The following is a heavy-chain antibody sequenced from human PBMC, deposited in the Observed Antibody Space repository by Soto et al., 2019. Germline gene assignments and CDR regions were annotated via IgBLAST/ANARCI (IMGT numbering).Heavy chain of an antibody. J-gene: IGHJ4*02. CDR1: GGSFSGYY. CDR2: INHSGST. CDR3: ARKDELEYFDY. D-gene: IGHD1-1*01. V-gene: IGHV4-34*01. Sequence: SETLSLTCAVYGGSFSGYYWSLIRQPPGKGLEWIGEINHSGSTNYNPSLKSRVTISVDTSKNQFSLRLSSVTAADTAVYYCARKDELEYFDYWGQGTLVTVSS.